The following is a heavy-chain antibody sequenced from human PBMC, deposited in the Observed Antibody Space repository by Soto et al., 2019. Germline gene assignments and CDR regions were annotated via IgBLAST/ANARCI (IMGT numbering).Heavy chain of an antibody. D-gene: IGHD3-10*01. CDR1: GGTFSSYT. J-gene: IGHJ4*02. CDR2: IIPILGIA. Sequence: SVKVSCKASGGTFSSYTISWVRQAPGQGLEWMGRIIPILGIANYAQKSQGRVTITADKSTSTAYMELSSLRSEDTAVFYFARVTQSSVGPHYFDYWGQGTLVTVSS. V-gene: IGHV1-69*02. CDR3: ARVTQSSVGPHYFDY.